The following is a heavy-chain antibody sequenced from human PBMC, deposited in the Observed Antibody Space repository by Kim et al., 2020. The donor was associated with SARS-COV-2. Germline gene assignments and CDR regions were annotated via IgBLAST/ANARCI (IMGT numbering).Heavy chain of an antibody. D-gene: IGHD6-13*01. J-gene: IGHJ6*02. CDR2: IYYSGST. CDR3: ARDRRSSWSTGDYYYYGMDV. CDR1: GGSISSYY. V-gene: IGHV4-59*13. Sequence: SETLSLTCTVSGGSISSYYWSWIRRPPGKGLEWIGYIYYSGSTNYNPSLKSRVTISVDTSKNQFSLKLSSVTAADTAVYYCARDRRSSWSTGDYYYYGMDVWGQGTTVTVSS.